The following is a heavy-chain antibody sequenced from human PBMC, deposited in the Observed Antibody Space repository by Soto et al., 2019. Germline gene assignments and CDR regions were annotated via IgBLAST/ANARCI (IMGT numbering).Heavy chain of an antibody. V-gene: IGHV3-15*07. J-gene: IGHJ6*02. D-gene: IGHD3-3*01. Sequence: PGGSLRLSCAASGFSCSNAWMNWVRQAPGKGLEWVGRIKSKTDGGTTDYAAPVKGRFSISREDSKNTLYLQMNSLKTEEKAVYYCTTEGYDFWRGYEADWGQGTTVTVSS. CDR3: TTEGYDFWRGYEAD. CDR1: GFSCSNAW. CDR2: IKSKTDGGTT.